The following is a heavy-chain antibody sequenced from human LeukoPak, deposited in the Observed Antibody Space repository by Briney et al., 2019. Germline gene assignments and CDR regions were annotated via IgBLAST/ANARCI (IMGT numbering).Heavy chain of an antibody. CDR3: AREGIAARPVSLDNYYYYYGMDV. D-gene: IGHD6-6*01. J-gene: IGHJ6*02. Sequence: ASVKVSCKASGYTFTSYGISWVRQAPGQGLEWMGWISAYNGNTNYAQKLQGRVTMTTDTSTSTAYMELRSLRSDDTAVYYCAREGIAARPVSLDNYYYYYGMDVWGQGTTVTVSS. CDR1: GYTFTSYG. V-gene: IGHV1-18*01. CDR2: ISAYNGNT.